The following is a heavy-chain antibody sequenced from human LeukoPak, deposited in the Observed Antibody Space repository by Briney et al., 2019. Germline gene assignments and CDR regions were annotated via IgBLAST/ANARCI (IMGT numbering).Heavy chain of an antibody. CDR3: ARALPAASHTSFDY. V-gene: IGHV3-66*01. CDR1: GFTVSDNY. Sequence: GGSLRLSCAVSGFTVSDNYMCWVRQAPGKGLEWVSIIYSGGNTYYADSVKGRFTISRDISKNTFYLQMNSLRVEDTAVFYCARALPAASHTSFDYWGQGTLVTVSS. CDR2: IYSGGNT. J-gene: IGHJ4*02. D-gene: IGHD2-2*01.